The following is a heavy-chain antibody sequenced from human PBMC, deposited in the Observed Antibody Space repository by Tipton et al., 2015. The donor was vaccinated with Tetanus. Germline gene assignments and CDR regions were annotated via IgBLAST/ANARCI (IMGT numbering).Heavy chain of an antibody. V-gene: IGHV3-49*03. CDR2: VRSNTYGGTT. Sequence: SLRLSCSTSGFNFGDFAVSWFRQAPGKGLEWVGFVRSNTYGGTTDYAASAQGRFTISRDDSKSIAYLQMNSLRGEDTAVYYCVRDFAEFDYWGQGTLVTVSS. J-gene: IGHJ4*02. CDR1: GFNFGDFA. CDR3: VRDFAEFDY.